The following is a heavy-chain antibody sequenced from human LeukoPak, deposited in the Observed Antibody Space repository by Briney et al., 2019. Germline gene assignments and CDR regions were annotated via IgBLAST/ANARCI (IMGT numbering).Heavy chain of an antibody. Sequence: GGSRRLSCAASGYTFSSYSMNWVRQAPGKGLEWVSSISSSSSYIYYADSVKGRFTISRDNAKNSLYLQMNSLRAEDTAVYYCARVPREENILTGYSLYWGQGTLVTVSS. CDR3: ARVPREENILTGYSLY. CDR2: ISSSSSYI. D-gene: IGHD3-9*01. CDR1: GYTFSSYS. J-gene: IGHJ4*02. V-gene: IGHV3-21*01.